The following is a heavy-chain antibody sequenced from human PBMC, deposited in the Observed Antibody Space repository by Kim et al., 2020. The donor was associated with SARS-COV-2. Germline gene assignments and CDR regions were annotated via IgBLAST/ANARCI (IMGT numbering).Heavy chain of an antibody. J-gene: IGHJ4*02. D-gene: IGHD3-9*01. V-gene: IGHV1-3*01. CDR3: ARTRHYDILSPGDY. Sequence: SQKFQGRVTITRETSASTAYMELSSLRSEDTAVYYCARTRHYDILSPGDYWGQGTLVTVSS.